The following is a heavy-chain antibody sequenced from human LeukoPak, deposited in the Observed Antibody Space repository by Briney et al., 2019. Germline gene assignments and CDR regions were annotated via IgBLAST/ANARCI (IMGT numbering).Heavy chain of an antibody. V-gene: IGHV4-39*07. J-gene: IGHJ3*02. D-gene: IGHD3-22*01. CDR3: ASQLGNYYDSSGYYSTGAFDI. CDR2: IYYSGST. Sequence: SETLSLTCTVSGGSISSSSYYWGWIRQPPGKGLEWIGSIYYSGSTYYNPSLKSRVTISVDTSKNQFSLKLSSVTAADTAVYYCASQLGNYYDSSGYYSTGAFDIWGQGTMVTVSS. CDR1: GGSISSSSYY.